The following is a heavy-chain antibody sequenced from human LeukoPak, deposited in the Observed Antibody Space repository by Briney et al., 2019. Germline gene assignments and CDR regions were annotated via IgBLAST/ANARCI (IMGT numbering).Heavy chain of an antibody. D-gene: IGHD5-24*01. Sequence: RASETLSLTCTVSGSSISSSYFGAWIRQPPGKGLERIATISHSGSTYYNPSLKSRVTISADTSQNQHSLRLNSVTVADTAVYYCARVNTVMATFDYWGQGTPVTVSS. CDR1: GSSISSSYF. J-gene: IGHJ4*02. CDR3: ARVNTVMATFDY. V-gene: IGHV4-38-2*02. CDR2: ISHSGST.